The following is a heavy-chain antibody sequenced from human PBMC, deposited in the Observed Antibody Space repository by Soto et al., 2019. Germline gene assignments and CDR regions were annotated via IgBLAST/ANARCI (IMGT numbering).Heavy chain of an antibody. V-gene: IGHV3-21*01. CDR1: GFTLSNYA. CDR2: ISSDSRYI. CDR3: ARNLLHSSSWYSGSLPFADY. J-gene: IGHJ4*02. Sequence: PGGSLRLSCAASGFTLSNYAVNWVRQAPGKGLEWVSYISSDSRYIYHGDSGKGRFTISRDNARNSVYLQMNSLRDEDTAGYYCARNLLHSSSWYSGSLPFADYWGQGTLVTVSS. D-gene: IGHD6-13*01.